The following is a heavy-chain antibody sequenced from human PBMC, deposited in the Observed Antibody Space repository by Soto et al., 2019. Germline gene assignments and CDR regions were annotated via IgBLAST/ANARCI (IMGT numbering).Heavy chain of an antibody. Sequence: SPGLSCSGSGFTFSTHGMHLGRPGPRKGLKWVAFISYGGGKEYYRDSVKGRFTISRDNSKNTVYLQMSSLRAEDTAVYFCASDPSTSHQWPLTFFDYWGQGTLVTVSS. CDR1: GFTFSTHG. CDR2: ISYGGGKE. D-gene: IGHD3-16*01. V-gene: IGHV3-30*03. J-gene: IGHJ4*02. CDR3: ASDPSTSHQWPLTFFDY.